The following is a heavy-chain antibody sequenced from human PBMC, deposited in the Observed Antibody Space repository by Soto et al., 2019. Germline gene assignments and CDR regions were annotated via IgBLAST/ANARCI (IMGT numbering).Heavy chain of an antibody. D-gene: IGHD7-27*01. CDR1: GGTFSSYT. CDR3: ATGHDSREVYHYYGMDV. J-gene: IGHJ6*02. V-gene: IGHV1-69*02. Sequence: SVKVSCKASGGTFSSYTISWVRQAPGQGLEWMGRIIPILGIANYAQKFQGRVTITADKSTSTAYMELNSLRAEDTAVYYCATGHDSREVYHYYGMDVWGQGTTVTVS. CDR2: IIPILGIA.